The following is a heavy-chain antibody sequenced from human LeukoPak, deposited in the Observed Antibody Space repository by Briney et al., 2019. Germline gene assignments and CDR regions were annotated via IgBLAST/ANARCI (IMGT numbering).Heavy chain of an antibody. CDR1: GFTFTSSA. D-gene: IGHD3-3*01. CDR2: IVVGSGNT. V-gene: IGHV1-58*01. CDR3: VAGTYYDFWTLDV. Sequence: ASVKVSCKASGFTFTSSAVQWVRQARGQRREWIGWIVVGSGNTNYAQKFQERVTITRDMSTSTAYMELSSLRSEDTAVYYCVAGTYYDFWTLDVWGQGTTVTVSS. J-gene: IGHJ6*02.